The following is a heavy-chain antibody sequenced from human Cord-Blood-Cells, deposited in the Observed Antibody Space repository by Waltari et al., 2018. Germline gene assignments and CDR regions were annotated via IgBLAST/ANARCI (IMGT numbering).Heavy chain of an antibody. J-gene: IGHJ4*02. V-gene: IGHV4-30-2*01. Sequence: QLQLQESGSGLVKPSQTLSLTCAVSGGSISSGGYSWTWIRQPPGKGLEWIGYIYHSGSTYYNPSLKSRVTISVDRPKNQFSLKLSSVTAADTAVYYCARVVISSSWFDYWGQGTLVTVSS. CDR3: ARVVISSSWFDY. CDR1: GGSISSGGYS. D-gene: IGHD6-13*01. CDR2: IYHSGST.